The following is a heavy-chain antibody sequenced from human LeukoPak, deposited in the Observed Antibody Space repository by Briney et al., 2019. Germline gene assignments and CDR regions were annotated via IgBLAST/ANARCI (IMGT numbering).Heavy chain of an antibody. D-gene: IGHD5-18*01. CDR2: IWYDGSNK. CDR3: AKTLTVMVGFSPDY. Sequence: GKSLRLSCAASGFTFSNCGMHWVRQAPGKGLEWVALIWYDGSNKYYADSVKGRFTISRDNSKNTLYLQMNSLRDEDTAVYYCAKTLTVMVGFSPDYWGQGTLVTVSS. V-gene: IGHV3-33*06. J-gene: IGHJ4*02. CDR1: GFTFSNCG.